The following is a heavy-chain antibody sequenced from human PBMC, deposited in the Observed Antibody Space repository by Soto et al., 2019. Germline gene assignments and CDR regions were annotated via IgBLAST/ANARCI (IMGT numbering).Heavy chain of an antibody. D-gene: IGHD3-22*01. V-gene: IGHV4-30-2*01. J-gene: IGHJ4*02. CDR3: AGSAYYYDSSGYYPSW. Sequence: SETLSLTCAVSGGSISSGGYSWSWIRQPPGKGLEWIGYIYHSGSTYYNPSLKSRVTISVDRSKNQFSLKLSSVTAADTAVYYCAGSAYYYDSSGYYPSWWGQGTLVTVSS. CDR1: GGSISSGGYS. CDR2: IYHSGST.